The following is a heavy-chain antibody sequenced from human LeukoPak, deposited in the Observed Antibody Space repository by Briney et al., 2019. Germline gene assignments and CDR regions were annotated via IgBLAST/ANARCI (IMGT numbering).Heavy chain of an antibody. V-gene: IGHV7-4-1*02. CDR2: INTNTGNP. D-gene: IGHD3-9*01. J-gene: IGHJ6*02. CDR1: GYTFTSYA. Sequence: ASVKVSCKASGYTFTSYAMNWVRQAPGQGLEWMGWINTNTGNPTYAQGFTGRFVFSLDTSVSTAYLQISSLKAEDTAVYYCARYYDILTGNGMDVWGQGTTVTVSS. CDR3: ARYYDILTGNGMDV.